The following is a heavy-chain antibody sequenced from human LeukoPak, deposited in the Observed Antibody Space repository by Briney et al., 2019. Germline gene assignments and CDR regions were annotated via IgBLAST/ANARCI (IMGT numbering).Heavy chain of an antibody. CDR2: IKPDGSEK. CDR3: AKEGALYSGGGYFDY. Sequence: PGGSLRLSCAASGFTFSSFWMSWVRQAPGTGLEWVGNIKPDGSEKYYMDCVKGRFTISRDNAKNSLYLQMNSLRAEDTAVYYCAKEGALYSGGGYFDYWGQGTLVTVSS. J-gene: IGHJ4*02. D-gene: IGHD2-8*01. V-gene: IGHV3-7*01. CDR1: GFTFSSFW.